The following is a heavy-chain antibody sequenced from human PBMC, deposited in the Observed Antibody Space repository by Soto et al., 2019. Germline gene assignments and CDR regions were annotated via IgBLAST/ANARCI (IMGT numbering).Heavy chain of an antibody. V-gene: IGHV2-5*02. D-gene: IGHD3-3*01. Sequence: QITLNESGPTQVQPRQPLTLTCTFSGFSLTTSGVGVGWIRQSPGRAPEWLALIDWDDDRRYSPSLKSRLTITKYTSKNQVVRRMADLDPADTATYYCAHRVLRTVFGLVTPTAIYFDFWGQGTPVAVSS. CDR3: AHRVLRTVFGLVTPTAIYFDF. CDR1: GFSLTTSGVG. CDR2: IDWDDDR. J-gene: IGHJ4*02.